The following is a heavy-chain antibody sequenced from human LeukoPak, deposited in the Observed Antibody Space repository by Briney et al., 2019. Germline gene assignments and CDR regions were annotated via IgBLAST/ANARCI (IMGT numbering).Heavy chain of an antibody. Sequence: GGSLRLSCAASGFTFSDYYMSWIRQAPGKGLEWVSSISSSSSYIYYADSVKGRFTISRDNAKNSLYLQMNSLRAEDTAVYYCARDLLHLRYWDAFDIWGQGTMVTVSS. CDR1: GFTFSDYY. CDR2: ISSSSSYI. D-gene: IGHD3-9*01. J-gene: IGHJ3*02. CDR3: ARDLLHLRYWDAFDI. V-gene: IGHV3-11*06.